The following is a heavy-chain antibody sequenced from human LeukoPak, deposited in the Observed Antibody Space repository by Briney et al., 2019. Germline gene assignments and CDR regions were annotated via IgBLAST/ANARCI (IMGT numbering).Heavy chain of an antibody. D-gene: IGHD3-10*01. J-gene: IGHJ4*02. CDR3: ARVPFYGSVPYYFDY. CDR2: INPNSGGT. Sequence: ASVKVSCKASGYTFTGYYMHWVRQAPGQGLEWMGWINPNSGGTNYAQKFQGRVTMTRDTSKNQFSLKLSSVTAADTAVYYCARVPFYGSVPYYFDYWGQGTLVTVSS. V-gene: IGHV1-2*02. CDR1: GYTFTGYY.